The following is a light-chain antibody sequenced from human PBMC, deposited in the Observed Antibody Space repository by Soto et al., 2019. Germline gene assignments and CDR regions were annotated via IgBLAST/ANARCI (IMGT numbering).Light chain of an antibody. CDR2: DAS. V-gene: IGKV3-20*01. CDR3: QQYNDWPPGGT. Sequence: EFVLTQSPGTLSLSPGERATLSCRASQTVRNNYLAWYQQKPGQAPRLLIYDASSRATGIPDRFSGGGSGTDFTLTISRLEPEDFAVYYCQQYNDWPPGGTFGQGTKVEI. J-gene: IGKJ1*01. CDR1: QTVRNNY.